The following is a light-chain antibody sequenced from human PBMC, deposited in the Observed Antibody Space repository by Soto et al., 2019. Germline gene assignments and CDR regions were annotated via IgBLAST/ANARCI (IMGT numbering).Light chain of an antibody. CDR3: QSYDSSRSGSV. CDR1: RSNIGAGYD. CDR2: GNS. V-gene: IGLV1-40*01. J-gene: IGLJ3*02. Sequence: QSVLTQPPSVSGAPGQRVTISCTGSRSNIGAGYDVHWYQQLPGTAPKLLIYGNSNRPSGVPDRFSGSKSGTSASLAITGRQAEDEADYYCQSYDSSRSGSVFGGGTKLTVL.